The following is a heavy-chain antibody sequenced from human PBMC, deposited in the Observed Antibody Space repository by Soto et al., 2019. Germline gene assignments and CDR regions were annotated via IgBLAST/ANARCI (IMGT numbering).Heavy chain of an antibody. CDR2: ISPDGSDV. CDR3: ACWGHIVPVAPSDFDR. V-gene: IGHV3-74*01. J-gene: IGHJ4*02. Sequence: GGSLRLSCAASGFPFTNYWMNWVRQTPGKGLMWVSRISPDGSDVGYADSVEGRFTVSRDNAKNTLYLQMRSLRAEDTAMYYCACWGHIVPVAPSDFDRWGQGTLVTVYS. CDR1: GFPFTNYW. D-gene: IGHD2-21*02.